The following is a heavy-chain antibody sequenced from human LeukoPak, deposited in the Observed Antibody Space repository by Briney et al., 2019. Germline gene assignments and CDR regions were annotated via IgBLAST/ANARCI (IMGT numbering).Heavy chain of an antibody. CDR1: GGSITSRSYH. D-gene: IGHD6-13*01. Sequence: SETLSLTCTVSGGSITSRSYHWGWIRQPPGKGLEWIGSISDSGSTYYNPSLKSRVTISVDTSKNQFSLKLSSVTAADTAVYYCARAGNRRRSSMDYWGQGTLLTVSS. J-gene: IGHJ4*02. CDR3: ARAGNRRRSSMDY. CDR2: ISDSGST. V-gene: IGHV4-39*01.